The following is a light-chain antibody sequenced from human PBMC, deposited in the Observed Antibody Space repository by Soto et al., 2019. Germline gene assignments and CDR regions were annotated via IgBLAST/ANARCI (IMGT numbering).Light chain of an antibody. J-gene: IGKJ1*01. V-gene: IGKV1-5*03. CDR1: QTISSW. CDR2: KAS. CDR3: QQYNTWPLWT. Sequence: QILQGPYPLSGCVGDQVNNNCRASQTISSWLAWYQQKPGKAPKLLIYKASTLKSGVPSRFSGSGSGTEFTLTISSLQSEDFAVYFCQQYNTWPLWTFGQGTKVDIK.